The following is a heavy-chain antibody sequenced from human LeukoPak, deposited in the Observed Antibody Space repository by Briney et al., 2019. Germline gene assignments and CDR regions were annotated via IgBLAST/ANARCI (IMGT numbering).Heavy chain of an antibody. CDR1: GGSISSSSYN. J-gene: IGHJ5*02. CDR3: ARLFGITIFGETLNWFDP. CDR2: IYYSGST. D-gene: IGHD3-3*01. V-gene: IGHV4-39*06. Sequence: PSETLSLTCTVSGGSISSSSYNWGWIRQPPGKGLEWIGNIYYSGSTYYNPSLKSRVTISVHTSKNQFPLKLSSVTAADTAVYYCARLFGITIFGETLNWFDPWGQGTQVTVSS.